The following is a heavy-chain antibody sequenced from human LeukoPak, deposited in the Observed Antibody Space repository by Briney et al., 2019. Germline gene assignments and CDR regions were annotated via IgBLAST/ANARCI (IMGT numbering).Heavy chain of an antibody. Sequence: ASVKVSCKVSGYTLTELSMHWVRQAPGKGLEWMGGFDPEDGETIYAQKFQGRVTMTEDTSTDTAYMELSSLRSEDTAVYYCATALGAVAGRYFDYWGQGTLVTVSS. CDR3: ATALGAVAGRYFDY. CDR2: FDPEDGET. V-gene: IGHV1-24*01. J-gene: IGHJ4*02. CDR1: GYTLTELS. D-gene: IGHD6-19*01.